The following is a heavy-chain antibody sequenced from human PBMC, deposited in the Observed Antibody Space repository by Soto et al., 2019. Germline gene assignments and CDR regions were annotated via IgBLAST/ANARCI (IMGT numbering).Heavy chain of an antibody. CDR2: INHSGST. CDR1: GGSFSGYY. V-gene: IGHV4-34*01. J-gene: IGHJ4*02. Sequence: PSETLSLTCAVYGGSFSGYYWSWIRQPPGKGLEWIGEINHSGSTNYNPSLKSRVTISVDTSKNQFSLKLSSVTAADTAVYYCARGPYGSGGQGVDNWSQATLVSVSS. D-gene: IGHD3-10*01. CDR3: ARGPYGSGGQGVDN.